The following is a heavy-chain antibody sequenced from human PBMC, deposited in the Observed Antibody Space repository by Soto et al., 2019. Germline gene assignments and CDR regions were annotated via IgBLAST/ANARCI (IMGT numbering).Heavy chain of an antibody. J-gene: IGHJ4*02. CDR1: GDSISSGGYS. CDR2: SYHSGGA. D-gene: IGHD3-22*01. Sequence: QLQLQESGSGLVKPSQTLSLTCAVSGDSISSGGYSWNWIRQPPGKGLEWIGYSYHSGGADYNPSLNSRVTSTVDSSKDQFSLKLTSVTAADTAMYYCARDSRIGYYLEYWGQGTLVTVSS. CDR3: ARDSRIGYYLEY. V-gene: IGHV4-30-2*01.